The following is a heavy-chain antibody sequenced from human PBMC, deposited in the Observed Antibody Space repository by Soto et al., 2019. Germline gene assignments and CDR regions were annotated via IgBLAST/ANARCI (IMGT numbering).Heavy chain of an antibody. J-gene: IGHJ4*02. D-gene: IGHD4-17*01. V-gene: IGHV4-39*01. Sequence: QLQLQESGPGLVKPSETLSLTCTVSGGSISSSSSYWGWIRQPPGKGLEWIGSIYYRGSTYYNPSLKSRVTISVDTSKNQFSLKLSSVTAADTALYYCARTTVTTAHLDYWGQGTLVTVSS. CDR3: ARTTVTTAHLDY. CDR1: GGSISSSSSY. CDR2: IYYRGST.